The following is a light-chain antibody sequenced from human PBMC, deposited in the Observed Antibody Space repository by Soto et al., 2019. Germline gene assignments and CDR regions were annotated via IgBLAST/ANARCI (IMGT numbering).Light chain of an antibody. J-gene: IGLJ2*01. CDR2: EVS. CDR3: SSYTTSTPRII. CDR1: SSDVGGYNH. V-gene: IGLV2-14*01. Sequence: QSALTQPASVSGSPGQSITISCTGSSSDVGGYNHVSWYQQHPGKAPKLMIYEVSNRPSGVSNRFSGSKSGNTASLTISGLPAEDEHHYYCSSYTTSTPRIIFGGGTKLTVL.